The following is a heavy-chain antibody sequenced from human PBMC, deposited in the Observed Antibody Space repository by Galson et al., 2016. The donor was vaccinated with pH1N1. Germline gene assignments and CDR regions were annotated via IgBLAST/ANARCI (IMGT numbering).Heavy chain of an antibody. V-gene: IGHV3-23*01. CDR1: DLTLDYA. CDR3: ARDRSGRGVGSSYYMDV. CDR2: ISGSGSVT. J-gene: IGHJ6*03. Sequence: SLRLSCAASDLTLDYAMNWVRQAPGKGVDWISSISGSGSVTRYADSVQGRFTISKDTSKNTVYLQMHSLRVEDTALYYCARDRSGRGVGSSYYMDVWGQGTTVTVSS. D-gene: IGHD3-10*01.